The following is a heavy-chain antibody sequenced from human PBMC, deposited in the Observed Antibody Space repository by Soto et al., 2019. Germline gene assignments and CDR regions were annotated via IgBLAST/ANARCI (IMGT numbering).Heavy chain of an antibody. CDR1: GGTFSSYA. CDR2: IIPIFGTA. Sequence: ASVKVSCKASGGTFSSYAISWVLRAPGQGLEWMGGIIPIFGTANYAQKFQGRVTITADKSTSTAYMELSSLRSEDTAVYYCASQYYDFFLDYYYGMDVWGQGTTVTVSS. V-gene: IGHV1-69*06. J-gene: IGHJ6*02. CDR3: ASQYYDFFLDYYYGMDV. D-gene: IGHD3-3*01.